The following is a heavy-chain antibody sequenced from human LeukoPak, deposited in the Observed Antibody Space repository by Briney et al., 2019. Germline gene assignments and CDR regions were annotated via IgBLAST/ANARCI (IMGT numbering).Heavy chain of an antibody. CDR3: ARDLYSHNLDAEY. CDR2: IYYSGST. Sequence: SETLSLTCTVSGGSISSSSYYWGWIRQPPGKGLEWIGSIYYSGSTYYNPSLKSRVTISVDTSKNQFSLKVSSVTAADTAVYYCARDLYSHNLDAEYWGQGTLVTVSS. J-gene: IGHJ4*02. CDR1: GGSISSSSYY. V-gene: IGHV4-39*07. D-gene: IGHD5-18*01.